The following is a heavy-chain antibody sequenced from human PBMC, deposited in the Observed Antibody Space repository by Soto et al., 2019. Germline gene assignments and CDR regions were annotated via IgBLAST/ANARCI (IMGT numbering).Heavy chain of an antibody. J-gene: IGHJ6*02. CDR1: GGTFSSYA. D-gene: IGHD6-13*01. Sequence: EASVKVSCKASGGTFSSYAISWVRQAPGQGLEWMGGIIPIFGTANYAQKFQGRVTITADESTSTAYMELSSLRSEDTAVYYCARVAYSSSWVLGYYGMDVWGQGTTVTVSS. CDR2: IIPIFGTA. CDR3: ARVAYSSSWVLGYYGMDV. V-gene: IGHV1-69*13.